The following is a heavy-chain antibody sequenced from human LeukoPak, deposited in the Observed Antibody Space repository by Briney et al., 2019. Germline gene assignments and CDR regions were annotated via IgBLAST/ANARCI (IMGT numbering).Heavy chain of an antibody. CDR1: GFPFDDYG. CDR2: IKGIGPTT. Sequence: GGSLRLSCAASGFPFDDYGMTWVRQAPGKGLEWVSTIKGIGPTTYYADSLKGRFTISRDNAKNSLFLQMSSLRADDTAIYYCARAGELRYMDVWGKGTAVTVSS. V-gene: IGHV3-20*04. D-gene: IGHD3-16*01. CDR3: ARAGELRYMDV. J-gene: IGHJ6*03.